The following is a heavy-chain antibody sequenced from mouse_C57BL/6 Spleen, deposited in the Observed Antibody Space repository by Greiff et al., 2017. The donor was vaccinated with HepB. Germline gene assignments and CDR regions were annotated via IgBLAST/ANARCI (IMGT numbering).Heavy chain of an antibody. V-gene: IGHV1-82*01. Sequence: QVQLQQSGPELVKPGASVKISCKASGYAFSSSWRNWVKQRPGKGLEWIGRIYPGDGDTNYNGKFKGKATLTADKSSSTAYMQLSSLTSEDSAVYFCARRRSSYGAMDYWGQVTSVTVSS. CDR1: GYAFSSSW. D-gene: IGHD1-1*01. CDR2: IYPGDGDT. J-gene: IGHJ4*01. CDR3: ARRRSSYGAMDY.